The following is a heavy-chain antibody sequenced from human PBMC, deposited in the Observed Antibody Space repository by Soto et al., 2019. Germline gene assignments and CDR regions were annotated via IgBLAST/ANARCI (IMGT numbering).Heavy chain of an antibody. CDR3: ARDPLVLWFGELRVTFGMDV. Sequence: ASVKVSCKASGYTFTSYAMHWVRQAPGQRLEWMGWINAGNGNTKYSQKFQGRVTITRDTSASTAYMELSSLRSEDTAVYYCARDPLVLWFGELRVTFGMDVWGQGTTVTVSS. D-gene: IGHD3-10*01. V-gene: IGHV1-3*01. CDR2: INAGNGNT. J-gene: IGHJ6*02. CDR1: GYTFTSYA.